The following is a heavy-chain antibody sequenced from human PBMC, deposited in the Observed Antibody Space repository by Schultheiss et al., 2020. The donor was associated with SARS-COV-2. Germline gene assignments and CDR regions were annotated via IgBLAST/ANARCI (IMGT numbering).Heavy chain of an antibody. V-gene: IGHV3-30*18. CDR1: GFTFSSYG. CDR3: AKDIMGGYSYGTIDY. CDR2: ISYDGSNK. Sequence: GGSLRLSCAASGFTFSSYGMHWVRQAPGKGLEWVAVISYDGSNKYYADSVKGRFTISRDNSKNTLYLQMNSLRAEDTAVYYCAKDIMGGYSYGTIDYWGQGTLVTVSS. J-gene: IGHJ4*02. D-gene: IGHD5-18*01.